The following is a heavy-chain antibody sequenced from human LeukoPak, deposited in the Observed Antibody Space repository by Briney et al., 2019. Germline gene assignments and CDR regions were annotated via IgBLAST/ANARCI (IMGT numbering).Heavy chain of an antibody. CDR2: INPNSGGT. V-gene: IGHV1-2*02. J-gene: IGHJ4*02. CDR1: GGTFSSYA. Sequence: ASVKVSCKASGGTFSSYAINWVRQAPGQGLEWMGWINPNSGGTNYAQKFQGRVTMTRDTSISTAYMELSRLRSDDTAVYYCARAHILTGYYKIRYFDYWGQGTLVTVSS. CDR3: ARAHILTGYYKIRYFDY. D-gene: IGHD3-9*01.